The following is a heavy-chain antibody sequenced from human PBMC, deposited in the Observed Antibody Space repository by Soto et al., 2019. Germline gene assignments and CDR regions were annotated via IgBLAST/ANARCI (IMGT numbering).Heavy chain of an antibody. CDR1: GFTFNNYA. J-gene: IGHJ4*02. D-gene: IGHD3-10*01. CDR2: ITGSGDTT. CDR3: ARLFDSGNYYNSAQDY. Sequence: GSLRLSCAASGFTFNNYAMAWVRQAPGKGLDWVSAITGSGDTTDYADSVKGRFIISRDNSGDTLYLQMNSLRAEDTAVYFCARLFDSGNYYNSAQDYWGQGTLVTVSS. V-gene: IGHV3-23*01.